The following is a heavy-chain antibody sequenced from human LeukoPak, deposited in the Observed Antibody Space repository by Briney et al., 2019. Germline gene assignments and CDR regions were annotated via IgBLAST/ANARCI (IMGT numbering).Heavy chain of an antibody. CDR1: GFAGSHNY. CDR3: IVFGDSNH. CDR2: THSSGGT. J-gene: IGHJ5*02. V-gene: IGHV3-53*01. D-gene: IGHD4-17*01. Sequence: GGSLRLSCVASGFAGSHNYMSWVRQAPGKGLEWVSATHSSGGTYYADSVKGRFTISRDTSKNTLYLQINSLSVEDTAVYYCIVFGDSNHWGQGTLVTVSS.